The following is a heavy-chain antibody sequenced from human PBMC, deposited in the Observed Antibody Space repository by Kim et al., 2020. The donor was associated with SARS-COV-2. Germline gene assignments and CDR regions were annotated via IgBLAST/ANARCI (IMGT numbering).Heavy chain of an antibody. D-gene: IGHD3-10*01. V-gene: IGHV7-4-1*02. CDR3: AREYGSGSYYMNFDY. J-gene: IGHJ4*02. Sequence: PRFTGRFVFSLDTSVSTAYLQISSLEAEDTAVYYCAREYGSGSYYMNFDYWGQGTLVTVSS.